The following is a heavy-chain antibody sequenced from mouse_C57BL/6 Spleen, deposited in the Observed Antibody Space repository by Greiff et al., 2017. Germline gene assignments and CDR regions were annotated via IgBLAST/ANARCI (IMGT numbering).Heavy chain of an antibody. CDR3: ARDDGYYVLDY. CDR2: IYPYNGVP. D-gene: IGHD2-3*01. J-gene: IGHJ2*01. CDR1: GYSFTGYY. V-gene: IGHV1-31*01. Sequence: EVQFLESGPELVKPGASVTISCKASGYSFTGYYMHWVKQRHGNILDWIGYIYPYNGVPSYNQKFKGKATLTVDKSTSKAYMKLRSLTSEDSAVYCCARDDGYYVLDYWGQGTTLTVSS.